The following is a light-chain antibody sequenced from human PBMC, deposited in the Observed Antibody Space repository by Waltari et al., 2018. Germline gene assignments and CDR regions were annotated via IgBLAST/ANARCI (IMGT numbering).Light chain of an antibody. J-gene: IGLJ2*01. V-gene: IGLV2-14*03. CDR2: DVS. CDR1: SSDVGDYNY. CDR3: SSYTSSSTYVV. Sequence: QSALTQPASVSGSPGQSITISCTATSSDVGDYNYVSWYQRHPGKAPKLIIFDVSNRPSGVSNRFSGSKSGDTASLTISGLQAEDEADYYCSSYTSSSTYVVFGGGTKLTVL.